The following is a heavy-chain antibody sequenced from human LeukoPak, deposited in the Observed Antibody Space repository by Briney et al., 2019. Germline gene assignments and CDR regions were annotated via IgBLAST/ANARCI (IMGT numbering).Heavy chain of an antibody. CDR1: GGSVSDYY. Sequence: SETLSLTCTVSGGSVSDYYWSWIRQSPGKGLEWIGYIYYTGSSSYNPSLRSRVTISADTSKNQLSLKLSSVTAADTAVYYCARDEDYYGSGTPAFDPWGQGTLVTVSS. J-gene: IGHJ5*02. CDR2: IYYTGSS. D-gene: IGHD3-10*01. CDR3: ARDEDYYGSGTPAFDP. V-gene: IGHV4-59*02.